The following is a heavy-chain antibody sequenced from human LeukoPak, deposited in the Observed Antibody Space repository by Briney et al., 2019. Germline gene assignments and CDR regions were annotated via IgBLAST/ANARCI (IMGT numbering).Heavy chain of an antibody. V-gene: IGHV4-4*07. CDR1: AASISSYY. J-gene: IGHJ6*02. Sequence: PSAILSPTCTVSAASISSYYWSSIRHPAGKGLEWIGRIYTSGSTNYNPSLKSRVTMSVDTSKNQFSLKLSSVTAADTAVYYCARGVVPAALYGMDVWGQGTTVTVSS. CDR2: IYTSGST. CDR3: ARGVVPAALYGMDV. D-gene: IGHD2-2*01.